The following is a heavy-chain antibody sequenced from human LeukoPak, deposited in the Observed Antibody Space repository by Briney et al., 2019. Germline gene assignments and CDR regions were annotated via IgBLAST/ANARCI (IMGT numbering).Heavy chain of an antibody. D-gene: IGHD6-13*01. V-gene: IGHV1-69*04. CDR3: ARDQGAADNYYYYYYMDV. CDR1: GGTFSGYT. CDR2: IIPILGIA. J-gene: IGHJ6*03. Sequence: SVKVSCNASGGTFSGYTISWVRQAPGQGLEWMGRIIPILGIANYAQKFQGRVTITADKSTSTAYMELSSLRSEDTAVYYCARDQGAADNYYYYYYMDVWGKGTTVTVSS.